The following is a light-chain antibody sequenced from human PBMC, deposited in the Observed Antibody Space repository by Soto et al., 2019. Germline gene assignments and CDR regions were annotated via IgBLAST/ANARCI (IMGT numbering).Light chain of an antibody. CDR2: GAS. CDR1: QTVSSSY. J-gene: IGKJ1*01. CDR3: QHYGRSPKT. V-gene: IGKV3-20*01. Sequence: EIVLTQSPGTLSLSPGERATLSCRASQTVSSSYLAWYQQKPGQAPRLFIYGASSRATGIPDRFSGSGSGTDFTLTISRLEPEDFAVYYCQHYGRSPKTFGQGTKVDIK.